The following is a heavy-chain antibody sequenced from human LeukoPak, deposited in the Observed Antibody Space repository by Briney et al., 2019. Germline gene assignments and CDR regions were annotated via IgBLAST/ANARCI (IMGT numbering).Heavy chain of an antibody. V-gene: IGHV4-59*12. Sequence: SETLSLTCTVTGGSISGYHWNWIRQSPGKGLEWIANIYYTGNADYNPSLKSRVTISVDTSKNEISLILSSVTAADTAVYYCARDPYGPSGYFDYWGQGTLVTVSS. CDR3: ARDPYGPSGYFDY. J-gene: IGHJ4*02. CDR1: GGSISGYH. D-gene: IGHD3-10*01. CDR2: IYYTGNA.